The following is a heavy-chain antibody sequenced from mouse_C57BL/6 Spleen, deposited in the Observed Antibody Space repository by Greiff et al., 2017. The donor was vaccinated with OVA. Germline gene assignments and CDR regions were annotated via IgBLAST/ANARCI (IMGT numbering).Heavy chain of an antibody. D-gene: IGHD2-2*01. J-gene: IGHJ3*01. Sequence: VKLMESGPELVKPGASVKISCKASGYAFSSSWMNWVKQRPGKGLEWLGRIYPGDGDTNYNGKFKGKATPTADKSSSTAYMLLSSLTSEDSAVYVSARPEGYDLAYWGQGTLVTVSA. CDR1: GYAFSSSW. CDR3: ARPEGYDLAY. CDR2: IYPGDGDT. V-gene: IGHV1-82*01.